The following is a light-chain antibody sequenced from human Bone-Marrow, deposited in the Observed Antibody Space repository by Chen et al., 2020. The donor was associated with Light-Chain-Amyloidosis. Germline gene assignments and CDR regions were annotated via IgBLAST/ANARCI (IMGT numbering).Light chain of an antibody. CDR1: NIGSTS. CDR3: QVWDRSSDRPV. CDR2: DDS. V-gene: IGLV3-21*02. Sequence: SYVLTQPSSVSVAPGQTATIACGGNNIGSTSVHWYQQTPGQAPLLVVYDDSDRPSGIPERWAGSTAGNTATLTISRVEAGDEADYYCQVWDRSSDRPVFGGGTKLTGL. J-gene: IGLJ3*02.